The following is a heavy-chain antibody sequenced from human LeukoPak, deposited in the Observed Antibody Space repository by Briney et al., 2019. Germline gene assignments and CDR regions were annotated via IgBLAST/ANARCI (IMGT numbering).Heavy chain of an antibody. V-gene: IGHV3-7*01. CDR2: IKQDGSEK. Sequence: GGSLRLSCAASGLTFSSYWMSWVRQAPGKGLEWVANIKQDGSEKYYVDSVKGRFTISRDNAKNSLYLQMNSLRAEDTAVYYCARDRYDSSGYYPFWDWGQGTLVTVSS. J-gene: IGHJ4*02. CDR1: GLTFSSYW. CDR3: ARDRYDSSGYYPFWD. D-gene: IGHD3-22*01.